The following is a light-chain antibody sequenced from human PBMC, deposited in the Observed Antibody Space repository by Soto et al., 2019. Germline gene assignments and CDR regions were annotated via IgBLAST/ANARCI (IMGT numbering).Light chain of an antibody. CDR1: SSDVGGYNY. Sequence: QSVLTQPASVSGSPGQSITISCTGTSSDVGGYNYASWYQQHPGKAPKLMIYDVSNRPSGVSTRFSGSKSGNTASLTISGLQVEDESDYYCSSYTSSSTVVFGGGTKVTVL. J-gene: IGLJ2*01. CDR2: DVS. V-gene: IGLV2-14*01. CDR3: SSYTSSSTVV.